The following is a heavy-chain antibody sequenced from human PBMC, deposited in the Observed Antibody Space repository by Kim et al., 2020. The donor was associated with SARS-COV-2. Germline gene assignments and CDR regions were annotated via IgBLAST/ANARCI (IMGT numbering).Heavy chain of an antibody. Sequence: ASVKVSCKATGYTFSNYAIHWMRQAPGQRLEWMGWIRADNGNTKYSEDFQGRVCITRDTSATTAYMELSSLTSEDTALYYCTRGGSAPGPDPPFAYWGQGTRVTVSS. CDR3: TRGGSAPGPDPPFAY. J-gene: IGHJ4*02. CDR1: GYTFSNYA. CDR2: IRADNGNT. V-gene: IGHV1-3*01. D-gene: IGHD3-3*01.